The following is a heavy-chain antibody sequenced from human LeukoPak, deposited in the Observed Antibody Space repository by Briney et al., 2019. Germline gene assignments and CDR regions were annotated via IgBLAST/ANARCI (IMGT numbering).Heavy chain of an antibody. Sequence: ASVKVSCKASGYIFTSYYMYWVRQAPGQGLEWMGIINPSGGSIRYAQKFQGRVTMTRDTSTSTVYMELSSLRSEDTAVYYCARGRNYYDTSVYYYEGDAFDIWAKGKMVTVS. CDR3: ARGRNYYDTSVYYYEGDAFDI. CDR2: INPSGGSI. CDR1: GYIFTSYY. D-gene: IGHD3-22*01. J-gene: IGHJ3*02. V-gene: IGHV1-46*01.